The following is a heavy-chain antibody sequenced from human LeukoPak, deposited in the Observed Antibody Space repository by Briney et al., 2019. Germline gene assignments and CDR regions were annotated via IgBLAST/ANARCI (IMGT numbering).Heavy chain of an antibody. D-gene: IGHD6-19*01. CDR1: GYTFTSYY. CDR2: INPSGGST. J-gene: IGHJ5*02. V-gene: IGHV1-46*01. CDR3: AREGLKSSGWYWRKGTRIGWFDP. Sequence: ASVKVSCKASGYTFTSYYMHWVRQAPGQGLEWMGIINPSGGSTSYAQKFQGRVTMTRDTSTSTVYMELSSLGSEDTAVYYCAREGLKSSGWYWRKGTRIGWFDPWGQGTLVTVSS.